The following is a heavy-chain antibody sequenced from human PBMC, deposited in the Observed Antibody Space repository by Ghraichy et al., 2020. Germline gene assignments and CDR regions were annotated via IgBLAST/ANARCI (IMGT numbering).Heavy chain of an antibody. Sequence: GGSLRLSCAASGLTFSSYWMTWVRQAPGKGLEWVANIKQDGSEKYYMDSVKGRFTIFRDNAKNSLYLQMNSLRADDSAVYYCASRYCTSTACYEASYKCMDVWGKGTTVTVSS. CDR3: ASRYCTSTACYEASYKCMDV. CDR1: GLTFSSYW. J-gene: IGHJ6*03. CDR2: IKQDGSEK. D-gene: IGHD2-8*01. V-gene: IGHV3-7*01.